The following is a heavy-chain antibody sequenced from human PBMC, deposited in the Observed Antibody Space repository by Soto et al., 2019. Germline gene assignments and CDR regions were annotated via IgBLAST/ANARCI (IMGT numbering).Heavy chain of an antibody. CDR2: INSDGSSI. CDR3: VRVGDLDDVSDI. CDR1: GVTFSMHW. D-gene: IGHD3-16*01. J-gene: IGHJ3*02. Sequence: GGSLRLACAASGVTFSMHWMHLVRQSPGKGLVWVSRINSDGSSINYADSVKGRFTISRDNAKNTLYLQMNSLRAEDTAVYYCVRVGDLDDVSDIRGQGTM. V-gene: IGHV3-74*01.